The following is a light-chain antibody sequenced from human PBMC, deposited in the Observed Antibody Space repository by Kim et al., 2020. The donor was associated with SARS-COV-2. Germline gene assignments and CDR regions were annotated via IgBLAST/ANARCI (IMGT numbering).Light chain of an antibody. V-gene: IGKV3-20*01. CDR2: GAS. CDR1: QGVSNSY. J-gene: IGKJ1*01. CDR3: QQYGSSPWT. Sequence: APGERATLTCRASQGVSNSYLAWFQQKPGQAPRLLMFGASNRATGIPDRLTGSGSGTDFTLTISRLEPEDFAVYFCQQYGSSPWTFGQGTKVDIK.